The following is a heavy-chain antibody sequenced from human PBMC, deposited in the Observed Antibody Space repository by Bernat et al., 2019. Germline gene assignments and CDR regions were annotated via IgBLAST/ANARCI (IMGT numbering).Heavy chain of an antibody. J-gene: IGHJ3*02. Sequence: QVQLQQWGAGLLKPSETLSLTCAVYGGSFSGYYWSWIRQPPGKGLEWIGEINHSGSTNYNPSLKSRVTISVDTSKNQFSLKLSSVTAADTAVYYCARSGCSSTSCYNDAFDIWGQGTMVTVSS. CDR3: ARSGCSSTSCYNDAFDI. CDR1: GGSFSGYY. CDR2: INHSGST. D-gene: IGHD2-2*01. V-gene: IGHV4-34*01.